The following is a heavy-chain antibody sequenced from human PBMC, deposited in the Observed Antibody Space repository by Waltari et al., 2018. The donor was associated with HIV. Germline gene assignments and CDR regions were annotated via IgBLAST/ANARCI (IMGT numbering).Heavy chain of an antibody. D-gene: IGHD1-26*01. J-gene: IGHJ4*02. CDR3: ARGARGGATGDY. Sequence: EVQLVESGGGLVQPGGSLRLSCAASGFTFSSYWMHWVRQAPGKGLVWVSRINSDGSSTSYEDSVKGRFTISRDNAKNTLYLQMNSLRAEDTAVYYCARGARGGATGDYWGQGTLVTVSS. V-gene: IGHV3-74*01. CDR2: INSDGSST. CDR1: GFTFSSYW.